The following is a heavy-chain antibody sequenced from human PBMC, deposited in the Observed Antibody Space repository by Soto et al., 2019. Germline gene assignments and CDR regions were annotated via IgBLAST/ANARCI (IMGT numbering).Heavy chain of an antibody. V-gene: IGHV6-1*01. CDR3: ARGEQYSGRIFDY. J-gene: IGHJ4*01. CDR1: GDSVSSNSAG. D-gene: IGHD1-26*01. CDR2: TYYRSKWYY. Sequence: SQTRSLTCAITGDSVSSNSAGWSWVRQSPSRGLEWLGRTYYRSKWYYEYAVSVRGRITINPDTSKNQYSLQLNSVTPEDTAVYFCARGEQYSGRIFDYWGQGTLVIVSS.